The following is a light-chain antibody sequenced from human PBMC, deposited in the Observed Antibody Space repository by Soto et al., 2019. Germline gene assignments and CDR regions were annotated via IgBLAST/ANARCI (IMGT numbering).Light chain of an antibody. CDR3: QQYGSSPWT. CDR1: RGVSANY. Sequence: NLLTNPTCTLSLSPGEGATLSCRASRGVSANYLAWYQQKPGQAPTLLIYGASIRAAGIPDRFSGSGSGTDFTLTISRLEPEDSAVYYCQQYGSSPWTFGQGTKVDIK. V-gene: IGKV3-20*01. CDR2: GAS. J-gene: IGKJ1*01.